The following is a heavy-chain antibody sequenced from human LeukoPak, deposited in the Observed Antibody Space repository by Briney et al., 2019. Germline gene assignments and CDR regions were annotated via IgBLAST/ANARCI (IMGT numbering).Heavy chain of an antibody. CDR1: GFTFSDYY. V-gene: IGHV3-11*06. D-gene: IGHD3-10*02. CDR3: AELGITMIGGV. CDR2: ISWSSDNI. Sequence: GGSLRLSCAASGFTFSDYYMSWIRQAPGKGLEWVSGISWSSDNIDYADSVKGRFTISRDNAKNSLYLQMNSLRADDAAVYYCAELGITMIGGVWGKGTTVTISS. J-gene: IGHJ6*04.